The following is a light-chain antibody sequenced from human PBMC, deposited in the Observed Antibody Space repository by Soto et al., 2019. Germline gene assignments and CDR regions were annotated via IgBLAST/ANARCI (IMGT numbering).Light chain of an antibody. V-gene: IGKV3-15*01. CDR3: QRYNDWPLT. J-gene: IGKJ4*01. Sequence: EIVMTQSPATLSVSPGERATLSCRASQGIGVTLAWYQQKPGQTPRLLIYNAVTRATGVPARFSGSGSGTDFTLTINSLQSEDFAVYYCQRYNDWPLTFGGGTKVDLK. CDR1: QGIGVT. CDR2: NAV.